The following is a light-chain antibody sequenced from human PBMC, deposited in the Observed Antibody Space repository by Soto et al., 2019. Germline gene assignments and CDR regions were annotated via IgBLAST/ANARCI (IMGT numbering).Light chain of an antibody. V-gene: IGLV3-21*02. CDR1: NIGSKS. CDR2: DDS. Sequence: SYELTQPPSVSVAPGQTARITCGGNNIGSKSVHWYQQKPGQAPVLVVYDDSDRPSGIPEQFSGSNSGNTATLTISRVEAGDEADYYCQVWDSSSDHLFGTGTKVTVL. J-gene: IGLJ1*01. CDR3: QVWDSSSDHL.